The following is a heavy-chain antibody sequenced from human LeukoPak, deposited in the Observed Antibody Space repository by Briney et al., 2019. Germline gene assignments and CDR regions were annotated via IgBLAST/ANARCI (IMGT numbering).Heavy chain of an antibody. CDR3: AKDGSSQGFGQ. Sequence: GGSLRLSCAASGFTFSSYAMSWVRQAPGKGLEWVSAISGSGGSTYYADSVKGRFTISRDNSRNTLYLQMNSLRAEDTAVYYCAKDGSSQGFGQWGQGTLVTVSS. V-gene: IGHV3-23*01. CDR2: ISGSGGST. D-gene: IGHD3-10*01. J-gene: IGHJ4*02. CDR1: GFTFSSYA.